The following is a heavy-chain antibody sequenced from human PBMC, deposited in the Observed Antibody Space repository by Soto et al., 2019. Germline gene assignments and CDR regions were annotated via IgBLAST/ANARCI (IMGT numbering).Heavy chain of an antibody. D-gene: IGHD1-1*01. CDR3: VVGNNPSNY. CDR2: IKEDGSEK. V-gene: IGHV3-7*01. Sequence: EVQLVESGGGLVQPGGSLRLSCAVSGITFSSYWMTWVRQAPGKGLEWVANIKEDGSEKNYVDSVKGRFSISRDNDKNSLYLQMNSLRAEDTAAYYCVVGNNPSNYWGQGTLVTVTS. CDR1: GITFSSYW. J-gene: IGHJ4*02.